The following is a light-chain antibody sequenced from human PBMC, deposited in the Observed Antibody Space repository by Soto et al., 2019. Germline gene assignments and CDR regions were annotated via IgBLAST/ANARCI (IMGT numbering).Light chain of an antibody. CDR3: QQRSNWPIT. CDR1: QIVNNY. CDR2: EAS. Sequence: EIVMTQSPATLSVSPGERGTLSCRASQIVNNYISWFRQKTVHPPRLLIYEASNRASGPPARIRGSGSGTDFTLTIRSLEPEDFAVYYWQQRSNWPITFGQGTRLEI. V-gene: IGKV3-11*01. J-gene: IGKJ5*01.